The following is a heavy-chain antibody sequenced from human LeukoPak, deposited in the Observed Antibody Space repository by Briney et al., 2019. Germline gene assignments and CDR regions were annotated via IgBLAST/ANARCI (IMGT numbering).Heavy chain of an antibody. CDR2: LNWNGGST. CDR1: GFTFDDYG. CDR3: ARDVKKYSSGWYGYEPYYFDY. Sequence: GGSLRLSCAASGFTFDDYGMSWVRQAPGKGLECVSGLNWNGGSTGYADSVKGRFTISRDNAKNSLYLQMNSLRAEDTALYYCARDVKKYSSGWYGYEPYYFDYWGQGTLVTVSS. J-gene: IGHJ4*02. D-gene: IGHD6-19*01. V-gene: IGHV3-20*04.